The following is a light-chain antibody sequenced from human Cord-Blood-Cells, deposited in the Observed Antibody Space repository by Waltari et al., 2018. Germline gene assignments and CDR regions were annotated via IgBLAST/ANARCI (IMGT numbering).Light chain of an antibody. J-gene: IGKJ4*01. Sequence: EIVLTQSPATLSLSPGERATRSSRASQSVSSYLAWYQQKPGQAPRLLIYDASNRATGIPARFSGSGSGTDFTLTISSLEPEDFAVYYCQQRSNWLTFGGGTKVEIK. CDR2: DAS. V-gene: IGKV3-11*01. CDR3: QQRSNWLT. CDR1: QSVSSY.